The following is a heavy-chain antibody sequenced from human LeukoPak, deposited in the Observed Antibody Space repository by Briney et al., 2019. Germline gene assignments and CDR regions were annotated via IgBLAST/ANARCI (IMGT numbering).Heavy chain of an antibody. D-gene: IGHD3-22*01. CDR1: GFTFSSYE. CDR3: AREEYYDDSSGYGPQGFDY. J-gene: IGHJ4*02. Sequence: GGSLRLSCAASGFTFSSYEMMWVRQAPGKGLEWISYISSSGSTIYYADSVKGRFPISRDNAKNSLYLQMNSLRAEDTAVYYCAREEYYDDSSGYGPQGFDYWGQGTLVTVSS. V-gene: IGHV3-48*03. CDR2: ISSSGSTI.